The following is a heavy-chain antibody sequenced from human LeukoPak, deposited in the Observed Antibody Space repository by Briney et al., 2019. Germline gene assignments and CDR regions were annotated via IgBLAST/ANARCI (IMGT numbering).Heavy chain of an antibody. CDR1: GFTFSDYY. D-gene: IGHD6-6*01. Sequence: GGSLRLSCAASGFTFSDYYTSWIRQAPGKGLEWVSLISSTSPRAISYGDSVKGRFTTSRDDAKDSLFLQMNNLRVEDTAMYYCAGHARGSYLVYWGQGILVTVSA. CDR2: ISSTSPRAI. J-gene: IGHJ4*02. V-gene: IGHV3-11*01. CDR3: AGHARGSYLVY.